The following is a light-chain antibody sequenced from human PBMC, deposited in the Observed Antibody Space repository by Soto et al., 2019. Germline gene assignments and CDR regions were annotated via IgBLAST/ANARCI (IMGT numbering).Light chain of an antibody. J-gene: IGLJ2*01. CDR1: SSNIGGTNY. CDR2: SNN. V-gene: IGLV1-47*02. CDR3: ASWDDRLGAVI. Sequence: QRVFISCSGSSSNIGGTNYAYWYQQLPGAAPKLLMHSNNLRPSGVPERISGSKSGTSASLAISGLRSEDEAVYYCASWDDRLGAVIFGGGTKLTVL.